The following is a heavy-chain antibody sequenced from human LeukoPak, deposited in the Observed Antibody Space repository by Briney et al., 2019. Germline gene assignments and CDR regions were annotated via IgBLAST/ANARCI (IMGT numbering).Heavy chain of an antibody. CDR2: ISWNSGSI. CDR3: AKSVIRVPAATYFDY. Sequence: HPGGSLRLSCAASGFTFDDYAMHWVRQAPGKGLEWVSGISWNSGSIGYADSVKGRFTISRDNAKNSLYLQMNSLRAEDTALYYCAKSVIRVPAATYFDYWGQGTLVTVSS. CDR1: GFTFDDYA. V-gene: IGHV3-9*01. J-gene: IGHJ4*02. D-gene: IGHD2-2*01.